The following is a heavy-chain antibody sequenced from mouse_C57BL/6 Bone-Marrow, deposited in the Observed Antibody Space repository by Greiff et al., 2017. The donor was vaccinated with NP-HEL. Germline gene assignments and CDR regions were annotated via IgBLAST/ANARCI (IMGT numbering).Heavy chain of an antibody. J-gene: IGHJ4*01. Sequence: EVKLVESGGGLVQPGGSLKLSCAASGFTFSDYYMYWVRQTPEKRLEWVAYISNGGGSTYYPDTVKGRFTISRDNAKNTLYLQMSRLKSEDTAMYYCARQGLITPYAMDYWGQGTSVTVSS. V-gene: IGHV5-12*01. CDR2: ISNGGGST. CDR1: GFTFSDYY. D-gene: IGHD2-4*01. CDR3: ARQGLITPYAMDY.